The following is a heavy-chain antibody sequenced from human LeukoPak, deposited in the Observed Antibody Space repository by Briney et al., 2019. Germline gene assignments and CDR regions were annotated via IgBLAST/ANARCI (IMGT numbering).Heavy chain of an antibody. J-gene: IGHJ3*01. Sequence: SVKVSCKASGYTFTNYDINWVRQAPGQGLEWMGGITPIFGTANYAQKFQGRVTITAAESTSTAYLELRSLTSEDTAVYFCATERWLQCWGQGTMVTVSS. CDR1: GYTFTNYD. D-gene: IGHD5-24*01. V-gene: IGHV1-69*13. CDR3: ATERWLQC. CDR2: ITPIFGTA.